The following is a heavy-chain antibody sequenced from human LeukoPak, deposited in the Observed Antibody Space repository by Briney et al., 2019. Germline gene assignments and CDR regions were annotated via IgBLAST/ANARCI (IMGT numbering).Heavy chain of an antibody. Sequence: GASVKVSCKASGGTFSSYAISWVRQAPGQGLEWMGGIIPIFGTANYAQKFQGRVTITADESTSTAYMELSSLRSEDTAVYYCARDRGYVSASPCDYWGQGTLVTVSS. CDR3: ARDRGYVSASPCDY. J-gene: IGHJ4*02. D-gene: IGHD5-12*01. V-gene: IGHV1-69*13. CDR1: GGTFSSYA. CDR2: IIPIFGTA.